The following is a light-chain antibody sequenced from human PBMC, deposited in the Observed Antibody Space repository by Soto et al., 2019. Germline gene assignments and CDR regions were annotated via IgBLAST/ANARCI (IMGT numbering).Light chain of an antibody. CDR1: RSVGSRF. CDR3: QEYGCSPPWT. V-gene: IGKV3-20*01. CDR2: GTF. J-gene: IGKJ1*01. Sequence: ERALTQSPGTLSLALGERATLSYRATRSVGSRFLGWYQQKPGQAPRLLISGTFRRDTGIPDRFSGSVSGTDFTLTIGRLVPYEFPVAYCQEYGCSPPWTFGQGTKVDI.